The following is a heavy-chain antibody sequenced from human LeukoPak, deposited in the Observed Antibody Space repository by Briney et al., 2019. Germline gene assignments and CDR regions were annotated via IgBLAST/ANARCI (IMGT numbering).Heavy chain of an antibody. V-gene: IGHV3-23*01. J-gene: IGHJ4*02. Sequence: PGGSLRLSCAASGFTFSSYAMSWVRQAPGKGLEWVSAISGSGGSTYYADSVKGRFTISRDNSKNMLYLQMNSLRAEDTAVYYCAKEGDSSSWFAASDYWGQGTLVTVSS. CDR1: GFTFSSYA. CDR2: ISGSGGST. CDR3: AKEGDSSSWFAASDY. D-gene: IGHD6-13*01.